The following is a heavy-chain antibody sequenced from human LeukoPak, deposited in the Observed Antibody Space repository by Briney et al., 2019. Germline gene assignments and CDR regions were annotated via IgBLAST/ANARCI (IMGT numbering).Heavy chain of an antibody. CDR1: GFTFSSYW. D-gene: IGHD3-22*01. CDR2: ISYDGSNK. V-gene: IGHV3-30*03. CDR3: ARPATILSSGYLDY. Sequence: GGSLRLSCAASGFTFSSYWMSWDRQAPGKGLEWVAVISYDGSNKYYADSVKGRFTISRDNSKNTLYLQMNSLRAEDTAVYYCARPATILSSGYLDYWGQGTLVTVSS. J-gene: IGHJ4*02.